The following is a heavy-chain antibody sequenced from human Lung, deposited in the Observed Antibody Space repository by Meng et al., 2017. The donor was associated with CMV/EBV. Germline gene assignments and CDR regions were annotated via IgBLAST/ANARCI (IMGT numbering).Heavy chain of an antibody. V-gene: IGHV3-7*01. CDR1: GFTFNTYW. CDR2: IKQDGSEK. D-gene: IGHD2-2*01. Sequence: GGSPRLXCVASGFTFNTYWMSWVRQAPGKGLEWVANIKQDGSEKYYVGSVKGRFTISRDNAKNSLYLQMNSLRAEDTAVYYCARDPRVKSYVVVPAASDYWXQG. CDR3: ARDPRVKSYVVVPAASDY. J-gene: IGHJ4*02.